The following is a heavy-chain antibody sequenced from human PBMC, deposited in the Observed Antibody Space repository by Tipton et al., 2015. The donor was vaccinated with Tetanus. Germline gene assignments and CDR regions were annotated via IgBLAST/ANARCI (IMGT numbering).Heavy chain of an antibody. J-gene: IGHJ3*01. CDR1: GYMFSSHW. CDR3: ARPLTSVAFGGFAFDV. Sequence: QLVQSGAEVKQPGESLKISCKGSGYMFSSHWIGWVRQVPGKGLEWLGTIYPGDSYSTYNPSFEGQVTISVDRSIDTAYLQWSSLKASDTAIYYCARPLTSVAFGGFAFDVWGQGTLVTVSS. CDR2: IYPGDSYS. D-gene: IGHD3-16*01. V-gene: IGHV5-51*01.